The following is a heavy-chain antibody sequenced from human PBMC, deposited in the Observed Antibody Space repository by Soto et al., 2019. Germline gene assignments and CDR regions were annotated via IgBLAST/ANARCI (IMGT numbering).Heavy chain of an antibody. Sequence: PGGSLRLSCAASGFTFSSYGMHWVRQAPGKGLEWVAVISYDGSNKYYADSVKGRFTISRDNSKNTLYLQMNSLRAEDTAAYYCAKGGRVVPPSGRFDPWGQGTLVTVSS. D-gene: IGHD3-3*01. V-gene: IGHV3-30*18. CDR2: ISYDGSNK. J-gene: IGHJ5*02. CDR1: GFTFSSYG. CDR3: AKGGRVVPPSGRFDP.